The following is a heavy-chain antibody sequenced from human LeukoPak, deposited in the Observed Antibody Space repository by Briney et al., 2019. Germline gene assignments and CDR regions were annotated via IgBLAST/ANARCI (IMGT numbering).Heavy chain of an antibody. CDR3: ATDQRIAVAGNELRY. D-gene: IGHD6-19*01. J-gene: IGHJ4*02. CDR2: FDPEDGET. Sequence: ASLTVSCKVSGYTLTELSMHWVRQAPGKGLEWMGGFDPEDGETIYAQKFQGRVTMTEDTSTDTAYMELSSLRSEDTAVYYCATDQRIAVAGNELRYWGQGTLVTVPS. V-gene: IGHV1-24*01. CDR1: GYTLTELS.